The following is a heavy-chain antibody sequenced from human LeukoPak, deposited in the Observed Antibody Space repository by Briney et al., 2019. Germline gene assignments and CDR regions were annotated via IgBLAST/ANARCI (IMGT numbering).Heavy chain of an antibody. Sequence: PSETLSLTCTVSGGSISSYYWSWIRQPPGKGLEWIGYIYYSGSTNYNPSLKSRVTISVDTSKNQFSLKLSSVTAADTAVYYCARAGGDRGHFQHWGQGTLVTVSS. CDR3: ARAGGDRGHFQH. V-gene: IGHV4-59*12. J-gene: IGHJ1*01. CDR1: GGSISSYY. CDR2: IYYSGST. D-gene: IGHD2-21*01.